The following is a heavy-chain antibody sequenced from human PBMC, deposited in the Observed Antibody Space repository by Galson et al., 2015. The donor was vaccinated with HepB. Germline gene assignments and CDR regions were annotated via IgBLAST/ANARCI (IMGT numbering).Heavy chain of an antibody. CDR2: ISSSSSTI. V-gene: IGHV3-48*02. CDR3: ARAGYGSGSYYFDY. CDR1: GFTFSSYS. D-gene: IGHD3-10*01. J-gene: IGHJ4*02. Sequence: SLRLSCAASGFTFSSYSMNWVRQAPGKGLEWVSYISSSSSTIYYADSVKGRFTISRDNAKISLYLQMNSLRDEDTAVYYCARAGYGSGSYYFDYWGQGTLVTVSS.